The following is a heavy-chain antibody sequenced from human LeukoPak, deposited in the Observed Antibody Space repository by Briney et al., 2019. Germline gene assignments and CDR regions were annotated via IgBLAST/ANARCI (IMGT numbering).Heavy chain of an antibody. CDR3: AGFDYHDSSGSPGGDY. J-gene: IGHJ4*02. CDR2: ISHSGSTI. Sequence: PGGSLRLSCAASGFTFSDYYMSWIRQAPGKGLEWVSYISHSGSTIYYADSVKGRFTISRDNAKNSLYLQMNSLRAEDTAVYYCAGFDYHDSSGSPGGDYWGQGTLVTVSS. V-gene: IGHV3-11*01. D-gene: IGHD3-22*01. CDR1: GFTFSDYY.